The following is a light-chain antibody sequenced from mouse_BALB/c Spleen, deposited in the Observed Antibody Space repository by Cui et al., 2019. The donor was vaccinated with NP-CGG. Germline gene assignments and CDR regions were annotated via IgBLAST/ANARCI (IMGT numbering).Light chain of an antibody. V-gene: IGLV1*01. CDR1: TGAVTTSNY. Sequence: QSVLTQPSALTTSPGETVTLTCRSSTGAVTTSNYANWVQEKPDHLFTGLIGGTNNRAPGVPARFSGSLIGDKAALTITGAQTEDEAIYFCVLWYSNHWVFGGGTKLTVL. CDR3: VLWYSNHWV. J-gene: IGLJ1*01. CDR2: GTN.